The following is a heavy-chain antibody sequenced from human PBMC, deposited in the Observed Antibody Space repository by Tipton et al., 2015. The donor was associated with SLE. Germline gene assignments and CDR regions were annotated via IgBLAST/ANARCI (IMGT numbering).Heavy chain of an antibody. J-gene: IGHJ4*02. CDR1: GYTFTSYD. V-gene: IGHV1-8*01. D-gene: IGHD1-20*01. CDR2: MHPNSGNT. Sequence: QLVQSGAEVKKPGASVKVSCKASGYTFTSYDINWVRQATGQGLEWMGWMHPNSGNTGYAQKFKGRVTMTRNTSIGTAYMELSSLRSEDTAVYYCARGPYNWKLGDYWGQGTLVTVSS. CDR3: ARGPYNWKLGDY.